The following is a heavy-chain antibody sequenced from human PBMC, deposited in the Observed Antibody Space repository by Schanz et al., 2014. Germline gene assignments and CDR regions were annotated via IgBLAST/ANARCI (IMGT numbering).Heavy chain of an antibody. CDR1: GFNFSSYW. J-gene: IGHJ6*02. Sequence: VHLVESGGGVVQPGGSLRLSCAASGFNFSSYWMHWVRQAPGKGLVWVSRINSDGSTTIYADSVKGRFTISRDNAKNTLYLQMNSLRAEDTAVYYCARPLGPNYYYYGLDVWGQGTTVTVSS. V-gene: IGHV3-74*02. CDR2: INSDGSTT. CDR3: ARPLGPNYYYYGLDV.